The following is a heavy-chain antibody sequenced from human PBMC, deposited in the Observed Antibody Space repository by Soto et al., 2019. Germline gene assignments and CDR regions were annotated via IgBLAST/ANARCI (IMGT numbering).Heavy chain of an antibody. V-gene: IGHV3-33*01. D-gene: IGHD5-12*01. Sequence: GGSLRLSCAASVFTFSSYCMHWVRQAPGKGLAWVAVIWYDGSNKYYADSVKGRFTISRDNSKNTLYLQMNSLRAEDTAVYYCARDGLSALYSGYDPDYYYGMDVWGQGTTVTVSS. CDR1: VFTFSSYC. CDR2: IWYDGSNK. CDR3: ARDGLSALYSGYDPDYYYGMDV. J-gene: IGHJ6*02.